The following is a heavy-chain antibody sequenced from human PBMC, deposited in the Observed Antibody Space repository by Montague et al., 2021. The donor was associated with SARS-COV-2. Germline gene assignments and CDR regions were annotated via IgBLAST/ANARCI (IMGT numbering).Heavy chain of an antibody. V-gene: IGHV4-59*08. CDR3: GRHSLAMRVTSLNFDT. CDR2: IYYSGRT. CDR1: GGSISSYY. Sequence: SETLYITCTVSGGSISSYYWSWIRQPPGKGLEWIGYIYYSGRTNYNPSLKRRVTISVDTSKNQFSMKLSSVTAADTAVYFCGRHSLAMRVTSLNFDTWGQGTLGTVSS. J-gene: IGHJ4*02.